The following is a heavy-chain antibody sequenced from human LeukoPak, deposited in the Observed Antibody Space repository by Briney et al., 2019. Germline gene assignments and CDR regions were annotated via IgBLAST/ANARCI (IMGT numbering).Heavy chain of an antibody. V-gene: IGHV3-64D*09. D-gene: IGHD3-10*01. J-gene: IGHJ4*02. CDR1: PFTFRSDA. CDR3: VKDTESKPKFGVLDY. Sequence: GGSLRLSCSASPFTFRSDAMHRVRQAPGKGLEYVSGSSSDGGSTYYADSVKGRFTISRDNSKNTLYLQMSSLRAEDTAVYYCVKDTESKPKFGVLDYWGQGTLVTVSS. CDR2: SSSDGGST.